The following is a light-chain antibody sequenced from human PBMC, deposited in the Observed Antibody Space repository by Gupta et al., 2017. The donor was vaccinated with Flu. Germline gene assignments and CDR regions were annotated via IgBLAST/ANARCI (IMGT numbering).Light chain of an antibody. CDR1: SSSIGSNT. CDR3: ASWDDSLSGQVV. CDR2: VNN. V-gene: IGLV1-44*01. Sequence: QSGLTQPPSASGTPGQRVSISCSGSSSSIGSNTVNWYQHLPGTAPKLLIYVNNQRPSGGPDRVSGSKSGTSASLAISGLQAEDEADYYCASWDDSLSGQVVFGGGTKLTVL. J-gene: IGLJ2*01.